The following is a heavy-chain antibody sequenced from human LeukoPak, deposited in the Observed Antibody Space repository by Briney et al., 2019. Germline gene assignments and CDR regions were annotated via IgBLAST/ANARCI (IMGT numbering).Heavy chain of an antibody. CDR2: ISYDGSNK. Sequence: GGSLRLSCAASGFTFSSYAMHWIRQAPGKGLEWVAAISYDGSNKYYADSVKGRFTISRDHSKNTLYLQMNSLRAEDTAVYYCARDPGDYLFDYWGQGTLVTVSS. J-gene: IGHJ4*02. D-gene: IGHD4-17*01. CDR3: ARDPGDYLFDY. CDR1: GFTFSSYA. V-gene: IGHV3-30*04.